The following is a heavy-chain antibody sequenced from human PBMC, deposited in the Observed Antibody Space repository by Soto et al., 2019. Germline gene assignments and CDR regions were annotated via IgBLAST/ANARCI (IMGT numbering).Heavy chain of an antibody. V-gene: IGHV3-48*01. CDR3: ARTRLMSAARAFDAFDI. D-gene: IGHD6-6*01. Sequence: GGSLRLSCAASGFTFSSYSMNWVRQAPGKGLEWVSYISSSSSTINYADSVKGRFTISRDNAKNSLYLQMNSLRAEDTAVYYCARTRLMSAARAFDAFDIWGQGTMVTVSS. CDR2: ISSSSSTI. CDR1: GFTFSSYS. J-gene: IGHJ3*02.